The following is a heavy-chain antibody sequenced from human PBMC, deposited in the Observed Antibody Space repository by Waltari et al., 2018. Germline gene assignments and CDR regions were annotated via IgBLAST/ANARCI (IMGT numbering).Heavy chain of an antibody. J-gene: IGHJ2*01. V-gene: IGHV3-23*04. CDR1: GFTFSSYA. CDR3: AKSAAATIRFWYFDL. D-gene: IGHD6-13*01. Sequence: EVQLVESGGGLVQPGGSLRLSCAASGFTFSSYAMSWVRQSPGKGLEGVSSICVSGVTILYEDSVKGRFTTSRDNAKNTLYLQMDSLRAEDTAIYYCAKSAAATIRFWYFDLWGLGTLVTVSS. CDR2: ICVSGVTI.